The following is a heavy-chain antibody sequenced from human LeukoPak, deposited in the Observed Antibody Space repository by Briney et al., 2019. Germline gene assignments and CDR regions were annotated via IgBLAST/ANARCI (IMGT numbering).Heavy chain of an antibody. CDR3: ARSLIPYCSSTSCYTFGY. CDR1: GYTFTTYA. CDR2: INAGNGNT. J-gene: IGHJ4*02. V-gene: IGHV1-3*01. D-gene: IGHD2-2*02. Sequence: GASVKVSCKASGYTFTTYAMHWVRQAPGQRLEWMGWINAGNGNTKYSQKFQARVTITRDTSASTAYMELSSLRSEDTAVYYCARSLIPYCSSTSCYTFGYWGQGTLVTVSS.